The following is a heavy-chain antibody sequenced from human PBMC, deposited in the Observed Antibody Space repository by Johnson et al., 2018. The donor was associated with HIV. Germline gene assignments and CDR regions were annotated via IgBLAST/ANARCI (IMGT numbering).Heavy chain of an antibody. V-gene: IGHV3-13*01. J-gene: IGHJ3*02. CDR1: GFTFSSYD. Sequence: VQLVESGGGLVQPGGSLRLSCAASGFTFSSYDMHWVRQATGKGLEWVSAIGTAGDTYYPGSVKGRFTISRENAKNSLYLQMNSLRAGDTAVYYWARSPEGDAFDIWGQGTMVTVSS. CDR3: ARSPEGDAFDI. CDR2: IGTAGDT.